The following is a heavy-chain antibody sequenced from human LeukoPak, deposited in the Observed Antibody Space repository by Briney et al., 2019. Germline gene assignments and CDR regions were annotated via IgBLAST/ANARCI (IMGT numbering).Heavy chain of an antibody. CDR2: ISGSGGST. J-gene: IGHJ4*02. D-gene: IGHD3-22*01. V-gene: IGHV3-23*01. Sequence: PGGSLRLSCAASGFTFSSYAMSWVRQAPVKGLEWVSAISGSGGSTYYADSVKGRSTISRDNSKNTLYLQMNSLRAEDTAVYYCAKDGNYYDSSGSIDYWGQGTLVTVSS. CDR1: GFTFSSYA. CDR3: AKDGNYYDSSGSIDY.